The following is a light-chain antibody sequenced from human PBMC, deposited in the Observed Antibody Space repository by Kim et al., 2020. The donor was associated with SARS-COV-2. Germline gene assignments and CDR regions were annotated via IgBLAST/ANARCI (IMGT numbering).Light chain of an antibody. V-gene: IGLV2-14*03. Sequence: QSALTQPASVSGSPGQSIFISCTGNNNDIGIYDYVSWYQQHPGKAPKLMIFDVTSRPSGGSDRFSGSKSGTTAPLTISGLQAEDAAYYYCSSYTTTSSWVFGGGTQLTVL. J-gene: IGLJ3*02. CDR2: DVT. CDR3: SSYTTTSSWV. CDR1: NNDIGIYDY.